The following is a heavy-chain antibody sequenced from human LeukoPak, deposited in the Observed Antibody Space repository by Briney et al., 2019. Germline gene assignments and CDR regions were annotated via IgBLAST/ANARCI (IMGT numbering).Heavy chain of an antibody. CDR3: AREGEDIVVVPAVAFDY. CDR1: GFTFSSYA. Sequence: GGSLRLSCAVSGFTFSSYAMHWVRQAPGKGLEWVAVISYDGSNKYYADSVKGRFTISRDNAKSSLYLQMDSLRAEDTAVYYCAREGEDIVVVPAVAFDYWGRGTLVTVSS. J-gene: IGHJ4*02. V-gene: IGHV3-30-3*01. D-gene: IGHD2-2*01. CDR2: ISYDGSNK.